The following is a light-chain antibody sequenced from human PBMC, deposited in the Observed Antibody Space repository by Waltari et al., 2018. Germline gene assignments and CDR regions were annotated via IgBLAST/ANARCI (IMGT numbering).Light chain of an antibody. CDR1: SSDVGGYDY. CDR3: SSFSRSIIEVL. CDR2: AVI. Sequence: QSALTQPASVSGFPGQSITISCIGTSSDVGGYDYVSWYQKHPDKVPKLLIQAVIYRPSGVSNRFAGSNSGNTAVLPISGLQAEDEADDYCSSFSRSIIEVLFGGGTKLTVL. J-gene: IGLJ2*01. V-gene: IGLV2-14*03.